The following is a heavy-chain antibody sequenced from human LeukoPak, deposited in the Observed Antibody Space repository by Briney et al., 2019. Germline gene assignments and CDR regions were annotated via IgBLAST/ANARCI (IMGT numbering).Heavy chain of an antibody. J-gene: IGHJ3*02. V-gene: IGHV4-34*01. CDR2: INHSGST. CDR3: ARTRRFPSGYSSGWGAFDI. CDR1: GGSFSGYY. Sequence: MPSETLSLTCAVYGGSFSGYYWSWIRQPPGKGLEWIGEINHSGSTNYNPSLKSRVTISVDTSKNQFSLKLSSVTAADTAVYYCARTRRFPSGYSSGWGAFDIWGQGTMVTVSS. D-gene: IGHD6-19*01.